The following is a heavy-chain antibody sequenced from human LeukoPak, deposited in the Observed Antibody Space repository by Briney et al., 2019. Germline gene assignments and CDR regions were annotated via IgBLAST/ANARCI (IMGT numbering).Heavy chain of an antibody. CDR2: IYSGGNT. CDR1: GFIVNDNY. CDR3: ARPNYDYVWGSYRHLSEAFDI. J-gene: IGHJ3*02. V-gene: IGHV3-66*02. Sequence: GGSRRLSCAASGFIVNDNYMTWVRQAPGKGLEWVSIIYSGGNTKYADSVRGRFTISRDNSKNTLYLQMNSLRPEDTAVYYCARPNYDYVWGSYRHLSEAFDIWGQGTMVTVSS. D-gene: IGHD3-16*02.